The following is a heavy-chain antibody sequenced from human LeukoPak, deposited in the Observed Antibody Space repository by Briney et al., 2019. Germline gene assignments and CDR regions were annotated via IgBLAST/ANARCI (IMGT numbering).Heavy chain of an antibody. D-gene: IGHD4-17*01. CDR1: GFTVSTNY. V-gene: IGHV3-53*01. CDR3: ASDPPGDYGLDY. CDR2: LYHGGST. Sequence: GGSLRLSCAASGFTVSTNYMSWVRQAPGKGLEWVSVLYHGGSTHYADSVKGRFTISRDNSNNTLYLQMNHLRVKDTAVYYCASDPPGDYGLDYWGQGTLVTLSS. J-gene: IGHJ4*02.